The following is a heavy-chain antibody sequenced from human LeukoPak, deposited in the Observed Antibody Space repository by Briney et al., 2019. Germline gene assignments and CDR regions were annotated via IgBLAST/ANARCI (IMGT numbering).Heavy chain of an antibody. CDR3: AKGYYPSNYYYGMDV. CDR2: ISGSGGST. D-gene: IGHD2-15*01. J-gene: IGHJ6*02. V-gene: IGHV3-23*01. CDR1: GFTFSSYA. Sequence: GGSLGLSCAASGFTFSSYAMSWVRQAPGKGLEWVSAISGSGGSTYYADSVKGRFTISRDNSKNTLYLQMNSLRAEDTAVYYCAKGYYPSNYYYGMDVWGQGTTVTVSS.